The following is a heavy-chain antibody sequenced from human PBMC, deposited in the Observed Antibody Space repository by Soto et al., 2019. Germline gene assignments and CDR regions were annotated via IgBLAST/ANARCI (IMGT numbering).Heavy chain of an antibody. CDR1: GGSISSSSHY. Sequence: SETLSLTCTVSGGSISSSSHYWGWIRQPPGKGLEWIGSIYYSGSTYYNPSLKSRVTISVDRSKNQFSLKLSSVTAADTAVYYCARSQTTVTSYDYWGQGTLVTVS. CDR2: IYYSGST. CDR3: ARSQTTVTSYDY. V-gene: IGHV4-39*07. J-gene: IGHJ4*02. D-gene: IGHD4-17*01.